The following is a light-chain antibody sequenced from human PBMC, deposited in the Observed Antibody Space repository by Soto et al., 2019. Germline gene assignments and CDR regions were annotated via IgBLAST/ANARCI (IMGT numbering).Light chain of an antibody. CDR1: QSISSQ. CDR2: DAS. CDR3: QHFWT. J-gene: IGKJ1*01. Sequence: DMRMTQSPSTLSASVGDRVTITCRASQSISSQLAWYQQTPGTAPKLLIYDASSLESGVPSRFSGSGSGTEFTLTISSLQPEDFATFYCQHFWTFGQGTKAEFK. V-gene: IGKV1-5*01.